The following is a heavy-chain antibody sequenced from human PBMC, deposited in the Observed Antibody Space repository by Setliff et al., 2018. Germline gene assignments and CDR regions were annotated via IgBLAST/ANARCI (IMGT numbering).Heavy chain of an antibody. D-gene: IGHD5-12*01. CDR2: INPGGGSS. CDR3: ARSFNSGFYHQRDAYDI. J-gene: IGHJ3*02. CDR1: GYSFTSYY. Sequence: AASVKVSCKASGYSFTSYYIHWVRQAPGQGLEWMGIINPGGGSSTSTQRFQGRVTMTRDTSTNTAYMELNSLTSNDTAVYYCARSFNSGFYHQRDAYDIWGQGTLVTVSS. V-gene: IGHV1-46*01.